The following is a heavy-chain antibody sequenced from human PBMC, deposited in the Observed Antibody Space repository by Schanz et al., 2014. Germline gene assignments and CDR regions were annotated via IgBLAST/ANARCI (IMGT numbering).Heavy chain of an antibody. J-gene: IGHJ4*02. V-gene: IGHV3-7*01. D-gene: IGHD2-21*01. Sequence: DLVESGGGLVKPGGSLRLSCAASGFTFSDYYMTWIRQAPGKGLEWVANIKQDGRDKDYVDSVKGRFTISRDNAKNSVFLQMNSLRGEDTAVYYCAREGDGGFDYWGQGTLVTVSS. CDR1: GFTFSDYY. CDR2: IKQDGRDK. CDR3: AREGDGGFDY.